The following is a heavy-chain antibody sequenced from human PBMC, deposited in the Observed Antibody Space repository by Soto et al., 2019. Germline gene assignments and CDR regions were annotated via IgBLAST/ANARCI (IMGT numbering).Heavy chain of an antibody. CDR2: INAGNGNT. CDR1: GYTLTRYS. Sequence: ASVKVCCKASGYTLTRYSIHWVRQAPGQRLEWMGWINAGNGNTKFSQKFQGRVTITRDTSASTAYMELRGLRSEDTAVYYCAILGTYYFDNSDNYFDFWGQGTLVTVSS. V-gene: IGHV1-3*01. J-gene: IGHJ4*02. CDR3: AILGTYYFDNSDNYFDF. D-gene: IGHD3-22*01.